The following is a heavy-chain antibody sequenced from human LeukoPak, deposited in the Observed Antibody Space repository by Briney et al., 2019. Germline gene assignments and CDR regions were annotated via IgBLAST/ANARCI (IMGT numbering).Heavy chain of an antibody. J-gene: IGHJ5*02. CDR1: GASINNNF. V-gene: IGHV4-59*08. Sequence: SETLSLTCTVSGASINNNFWTWIRHPPGKGLEWIGYIYSSGSANYNPSLKSRVTISGDTSKNQISLKLTSVTAADTAVYFCARHRDYYDTWGQGTLVTVSS. D-gene: IGHD3-22*01. CDR2: IYSSGSA. CDR3: ARHRDYYDT.